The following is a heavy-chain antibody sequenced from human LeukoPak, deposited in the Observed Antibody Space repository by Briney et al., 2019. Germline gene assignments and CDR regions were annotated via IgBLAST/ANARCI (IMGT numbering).Heavy chain of an antibody. Sequence: PSQTLSLTCTVSGGSISSGGYYWSWIRQHPGKGLEWIGYIYYSGSTCYNPSLKSRVTMSVDTSKNQFSLKLSSVTAADTAVYYCARGTSSGSYHWGQGTLVTVSS. CDR2: IYYSGST. CDR3: ARGTSSGSYH. CDR1: GGSISSGGYY. V-gene: IGHV4-31*03. D-gene: IGHD3-10*01. J-gene: IGHJ4*02.